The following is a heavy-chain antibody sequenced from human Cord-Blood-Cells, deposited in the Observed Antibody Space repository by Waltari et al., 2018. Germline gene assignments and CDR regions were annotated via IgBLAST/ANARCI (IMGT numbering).Heavy chain of an antibody. D-gene: IGHD6-6*01. V-gene: IGHV3-30*18. CDR3: AKDLGGSSSFDY. CDR2: ISYDGSNK. CDR1: GFSFRRSG. J-gene: IGHJ4*02. Sequence: QVQLVEVGGDGGQLGGSLRLCVGASGFSFRRSGTHWARQAPGKELEWVAVISYDGSNKYYAYTVKGRFTISRDNSKNTLYLQMNSLRAEDTAVYYCAKDLGGSSSFDYWGQGTLVTVSS.